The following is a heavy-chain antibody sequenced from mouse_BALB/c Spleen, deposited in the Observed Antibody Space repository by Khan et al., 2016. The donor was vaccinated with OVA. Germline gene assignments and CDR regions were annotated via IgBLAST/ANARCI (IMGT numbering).Heavy chain of an antibody. Sequence: EVQLQESGPGLVKPSQSLSLTCTVTGYSITSNYAWNWIRQLPGNKLEWMGYISYSGSTSYNPSLKSRISITRDTSKNQFCLQLNSVTTEDAATYYCARGNYYGYAMDYWGQGTSVTVSS. D-gene: IGHD1-1*01. CDR1: GYSITSNYA. CDR3: ARGNYYGYAMDY. V-gene: IGHV3-2*02. CDR2: ISYSGST. J-gene: IGHJ4*01.